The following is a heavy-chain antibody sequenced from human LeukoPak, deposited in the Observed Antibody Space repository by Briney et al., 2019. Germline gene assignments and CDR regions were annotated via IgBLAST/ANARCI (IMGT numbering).Heavy chain of an antibody. J-gene: IGHJ6*03. V-gene: IGHV1-69*13. CDR2: IIPIFGTA. Sequence: ASVKVSCKASGYTFTGYYMHWVRQAPGQGLEWMGGIIPIFGTANYAQKFQGRVTITADESTSTAYMELSSLRSEDAAVYYCARDLLGYCSSTSCYQYYYYYYMDVWGKGTTVTVSS. CDR1: GYTFTGYY. CDR3: ARDLLGYCSSTSCYQYYYYYYMDV. D-gene: IGHD2-2*01.